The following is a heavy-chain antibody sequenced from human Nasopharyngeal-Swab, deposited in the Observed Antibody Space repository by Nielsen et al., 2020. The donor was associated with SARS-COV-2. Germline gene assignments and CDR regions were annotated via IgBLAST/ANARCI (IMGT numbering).Heavy chain of an antibody. CDR1: GFTFGSYS. J-gene: IGHJ4*02. V-gene: IGHV3-21*01. D-gene: IGHD5-18*01. Sequence: GESLKISCAASGFTFGSYSMNWVRQAPGKGLEWVSSISSSSSYIYYADSMKGRFTISRDNAKNSLYLQMNSLRAEDTAVYYCARDLYSYGRHFDYWGQGTLVTVSS. CDR3: ARDLYSYGRHFDY. CDR2: ISSSSSYI.